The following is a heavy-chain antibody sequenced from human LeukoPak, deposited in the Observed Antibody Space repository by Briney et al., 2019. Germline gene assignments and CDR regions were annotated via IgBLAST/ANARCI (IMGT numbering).Heavy chain of an antibody. CDR3: ARDRRGSYSSGWRFDY. J-gene: IGHJ4*02. D-gene: IGHD6-19*01. CDR1: GFTFSSYW. CDR2: IKQDGSEK. V-gene: IGHV3-7*01. Sequence: GGSLRLSCAASGFTFSSYWMSWVRQAPGKGLEWVANIKQDGSEKYYVDSVKGRFTISRDNAKNSLYLQMNSLRAEDTAVYYCARDRRGSYSSGWRFDYWGQGTLVTVSS.